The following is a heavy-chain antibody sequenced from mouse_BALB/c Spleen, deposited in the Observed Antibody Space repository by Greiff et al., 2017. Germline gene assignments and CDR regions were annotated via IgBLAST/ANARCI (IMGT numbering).Heavy chain of an antibody. CDR2: ILPGSGST. D-gene: IGHD4-1*01. CDR3: ASLTWDVAY. Sequence: QVQLQQSGAELMKPGASVKISCKATGYTFSSYWIEWVKQRPGHGLEWIGEILPGSGSTNYNEKFKGKATFTADTSSNTAYMQLSSLTSEDSAVYYCASLTWDVAYWGQGTLVTVSA. V-gene: IGHV1-9*01. CDR1: GYTFSSYW. J-gene: IGHJ3*01.